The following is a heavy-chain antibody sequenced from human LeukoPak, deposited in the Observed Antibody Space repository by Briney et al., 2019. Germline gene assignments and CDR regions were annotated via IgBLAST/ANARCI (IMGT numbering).Heavy chain of an antibody. CDR2: IYYSGTT. CDR3: ARGRSDRHYVGAFDI. V-gene: IGHV4-39*07. J-gene: IGHJ3*02. Sequence: PSETLSLTCTVSGGSISRSNSYWGWIRQPPGKGLEWIGSIYYSGTTYYNPSLESRVTISVDTSKNQSSLKLSSVTAADTAVYYCARGRSDRHYVGAFDIWGQGTMVTVSS. D-gene: IGHD4-23*01. CDR1: GGSISRSNSY.